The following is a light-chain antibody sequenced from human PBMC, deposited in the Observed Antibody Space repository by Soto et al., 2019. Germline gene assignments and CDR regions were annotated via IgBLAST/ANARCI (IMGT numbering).Light chain of an antibody. J-gene: IGLJ2*01. CDR1: SSDVGGYNY. Sequence: QSALTQPASVSGSPGQSITISCTGTSSDVGGYNYVSWYQQHPGKAPKLMIYDVSNRPSGVSNRFSGSKSGNTASLTIAGLQAEDEADYYCSSYTSSSTPHVVLCGGTKLTVL. V-gene: IGLV2-14*01. CDR2: DVS. CDR3: SSYTSSSTPHVV.